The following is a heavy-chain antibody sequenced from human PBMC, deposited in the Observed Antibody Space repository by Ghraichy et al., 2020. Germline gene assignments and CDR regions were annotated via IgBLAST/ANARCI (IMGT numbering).Heavy chain of an antibody. J-gene: IGHJ4*02. CDR1: GGSISSYQ. CDR2: IYISGTT. CDR3: ASGNYFDSSGPFDY. V-gene: IGHV4-4*07. D-gene: IGHD3-22*01. Sequence: SETLSLTCTVSGGSISSYQWSWIRQAAGKRMEWIGRIYISGTTNYNPSLKSRVTMSVDRSKNQISLRLYSVTAADTAVYYCASGNYFDSSGPFDYWGQGTLLTVSP.